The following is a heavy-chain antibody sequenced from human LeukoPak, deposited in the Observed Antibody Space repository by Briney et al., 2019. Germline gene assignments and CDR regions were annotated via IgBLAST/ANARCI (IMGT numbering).Heavy chain of an antibody. Sequence: PGGSLRLSCAASGFTFDDYAMHWVRQAPGKGLEWVSGISWNSGSIGYADSVKGRFTISRDNAKNSLYLQMNSLRAEDTALYYCATGSLVRGVYWGQGTLVTVSS. D-gene: IGHD3-10*01. CDR2: ISWNSGSI. CDR3: ATGSLVRGVY. V-gene: IGHV3-9*01. CDR1: GFTFDDYA. J-gene: IGHJ4*02.